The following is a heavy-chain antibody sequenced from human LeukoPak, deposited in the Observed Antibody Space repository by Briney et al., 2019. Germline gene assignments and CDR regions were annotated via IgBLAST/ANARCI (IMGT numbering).Heavy chain of an antibody. CDR3: AKANAMDV. V-gene: IGHV3-7*01. CDR1: GFTFSSYA. CDR2: VNQDGSER. J-gene: IGHJ6*02. Sequence: HPGGSLRLSCAASGFTFSSYAMSWVRQAPGKGLEWVANVNQDGSERYYVNSVRGRFTISRDNAKNSLDLQMNSLRAEDTALYFCAKANAMDVWGQGTTVTVSS.